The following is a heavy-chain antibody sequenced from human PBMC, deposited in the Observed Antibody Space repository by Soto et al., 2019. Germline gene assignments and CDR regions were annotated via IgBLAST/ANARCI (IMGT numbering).Heavy chain of an antibody. CDR1: GYTFTSYY. Sequence: ASVKVSCKASGYTFTSYYMHWVRQAPGQGLEWMGIINPSGGSTSYAQKFQGRVTMTRDTSTSTVYMELSSLRSEDTAVYYCARDGRSSDSSGWYYFDYWGQGTLVTVYS. J-gene: IGHJ4*02. CDR3: ARDGRSSDSSGWYYFDY. D-gene: IGHD6-19*01. CDR2: INPSGGST. V-gene: IGHV1-46*01.